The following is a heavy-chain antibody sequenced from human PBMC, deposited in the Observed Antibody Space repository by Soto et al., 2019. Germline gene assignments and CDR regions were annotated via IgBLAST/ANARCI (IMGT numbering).Heavy chain of an antibody. CDR2: INHSGST. J-gene: IGHJ6*02. V-gene: IGHV4-34*01. CDR3: ARMGRSKGGFLEWLPGGYYYYGMHV. Sequence: PSETLSLTCAVYGGSFSGYYWSWIRQPPGKGLEWIGEINHSGSTNYNPSLKSRVTISVDTSKNQFSLKLSSVTAADTAVYYCARMGRSKGGFLEWLPGGYYYYGMHVWGQGTTVTVSS. D-gene: IGHD3-3*01. CDR1: GGSFSGYY.